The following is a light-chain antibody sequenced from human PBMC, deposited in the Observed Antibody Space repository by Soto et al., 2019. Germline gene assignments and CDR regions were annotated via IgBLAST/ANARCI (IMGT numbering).Light chain of an antibody. CDR3: QQYNNWPRAT. Sequence: ETVMTQSPATLSVSPGERATLSCRASQTINNNLVWYQQKPGQAPRLLMFRTSTRATGIPARFSGSGSGTEFNITISSLQSEDSALYYCQQYNNWPRATFGGGTKVEIK. J-gene: IGKJ4*01. CDR1: QTINNN. CDR2: RTS. V-gene: IGKV3-15*01.